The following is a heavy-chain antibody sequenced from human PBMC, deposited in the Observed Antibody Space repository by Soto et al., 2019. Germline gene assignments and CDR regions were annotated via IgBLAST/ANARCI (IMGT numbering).Heavy chain of an antibody. D-gene: IGHD3-16*02. Sequence: EVQLLESGGGLVQPGGSLTLSCATSGFTFISYALVSVRQAAEKGLEWVASISNNGDTAYYADSVKGRFTISRGNSENTLYLQMNGLRADDTALYFCAKSRVFIGAIVTLLDSWGQGTQVTVSS. J-gene: IGHJ4*02. V-gene: IGHV3-23*01. CDR3: AKSRVFIGAIVTLLDS. CDR1: GFTFISYA. CDR2: ISNNGDTA.